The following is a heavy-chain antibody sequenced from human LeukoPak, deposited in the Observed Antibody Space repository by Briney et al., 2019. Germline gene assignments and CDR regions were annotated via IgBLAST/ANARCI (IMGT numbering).Heavy chain of an antibody. CDR3: AGPAYYDFWSGYPNEYFQH. Sequence: PSETLSLTCAVYGGSFSGYYWGWIRQPPGKGLEWIGSIYYSGSTYYNPSLKSRVTISVDTSKNQFSLKLSSVTAADTAVYYCAGPAYYDFWSGYPNEYFQHWGQGTLVTVSS. V-gene: IGHV4-39*01. D-gene: IGHD3-3*01. CDR1: GGSFSGYY. CDR2: IYYSGST. J-gene: IGHJ1*01.